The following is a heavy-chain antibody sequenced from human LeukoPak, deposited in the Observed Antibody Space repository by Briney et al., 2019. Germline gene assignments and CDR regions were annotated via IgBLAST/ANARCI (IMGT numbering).Heavy chain of an antibody. J-gene: IGHJ4*02. D-gene: IGHD6-13*01. CDR3: ARTADASSWYFFDY. CDR1: GGSISSYY. V-gene: IGHV4-4*07. CDR2: IYTSGST. Sequence: SETLSLTCTVSGGSISSYYWSWIRQPAGKGLEWIGRIYTSGSTNYNPSLKSRVTISVDTSKNQFSLKLTSMTAADTAFYYCARTADASSWYFFDYWGQGTLVTVSS.